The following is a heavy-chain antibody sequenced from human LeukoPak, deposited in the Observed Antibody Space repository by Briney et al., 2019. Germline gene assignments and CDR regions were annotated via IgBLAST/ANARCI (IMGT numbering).Heavy chain of an antibody. D-gene: IGHD1-14*01. V-gene: IGHV4-59*01. CDR3: ARDLRTICIRDNFSWFDP. Sequence: SETLSLTCTVSGGSISSYYWSWIRQPPGKGLEWIGLIYYTGTTNYNPSLKGRVTIFVDTSKNQFSLRLSSVTAADTAVYYCARDLRTICIRDNFSWFDPWGQGTLVTVSS. CDR2: IYYTGTT. J-gene: IGHJ5*02. CDR1: GGSISSYY.